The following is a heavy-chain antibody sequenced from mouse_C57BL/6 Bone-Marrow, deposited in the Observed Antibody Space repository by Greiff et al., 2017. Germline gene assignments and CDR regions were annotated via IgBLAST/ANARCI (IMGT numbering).Heavy chain of an antibody. CDR3: ARGKDFWYFDV. J-gene: IGHJ1*03. CDR1: GYTFTSSG. V-gene: IGHV1-81*01. CDR2: IYPRSGNT. Sequence: QVQLKQSGAELARPGASVKLSCKASGYTFTSSGISWVKQRTGQGLEWIGEIYPRSGNTYYNEKFKGKATLTADKSSSTAYMELRSLTSEDSAVYFCARGKDFWYFDVWGTGTTVTVSS.